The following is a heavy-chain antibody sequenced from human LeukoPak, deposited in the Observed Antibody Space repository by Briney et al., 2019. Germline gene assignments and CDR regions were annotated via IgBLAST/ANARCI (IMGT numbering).Heavy chain of an antibody. V-gene: IGHV4-39*01. CDR3: ARQIGRGLWAFDY. J-gene: IGHJ4*02. CDR1: GGSISSSSYY. D-gene: IGHD2-21*01. CDR2: IYYSGST. Sequence: PSETLSLTCTVSGGSISSSSYYWGWTRQPPGKGLEWIGTIYYSGSTHYNPALKSRVYISVDTSKSQFSLKLSSVTAADTAVYYCARQIGRGLWAFDYWGQGTPVTVSS.